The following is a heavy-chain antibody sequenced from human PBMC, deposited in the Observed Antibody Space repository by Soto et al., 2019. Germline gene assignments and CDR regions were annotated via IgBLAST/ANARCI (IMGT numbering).Heavy chain of an antibody. CDR1: GGSISSYY. CDR3: ARFKTTWDYFDY. D-gene: IGHD3-16*01. Sequence: SETLSLTCTVSGGSISSYYWSWIRQPPGKGLEWIGYIYYSGSTNYNPSLKSRVTISVDTSKNQFSLKLSSVTAADTAVYYCARFKTTWDYFDYWGQGTLVTVSS. V-gene: IGHV4-59*01. J-gene: IGHJ4*02. CDR2: IYYSGST.